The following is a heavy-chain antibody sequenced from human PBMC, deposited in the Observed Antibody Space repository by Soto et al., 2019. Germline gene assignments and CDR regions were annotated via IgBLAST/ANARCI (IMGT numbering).Heavy chain of an antibody. CDR2: IYYSGST. V-gene: IGHV4-39*01. Sequence: SETLSLTCTVSGGSISSSSYYWGCIRQPPGKGLEWIGSIYYSGSTYYNPSLKSRVTISVDTSKNQFSLKLSSVTAADTAVYYCARPPWVFGVVRPMDVWGQGTTVTVSS. D-gene: IGHD3-3*01. CDR3: ARPPWVFGVVRPMDV. J-gene: IGHJ6*02. CDR1: GGSISSSSYY.